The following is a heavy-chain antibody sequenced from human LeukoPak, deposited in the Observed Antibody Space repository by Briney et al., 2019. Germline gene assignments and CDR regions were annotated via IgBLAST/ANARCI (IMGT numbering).Heavy chain of an antibody. CDR2: ISSSSSYT. D-gene: IGHD3-10*01. J-gene: IGHJ4*02. Sequence: GGSLRLSRAASGFTFSSYSMNWVRQAPGKGLEGVSSISSSSSYTYYADSVKGRFTISRDNAKNSLYLQMNSLRAEDTAVYYCARDDSGTSNFYWGQGTLVTVSS. CDR3: ARDDSGTSNFY. CDR1: GFTFSSYS. V-gene: IGHV3-21*01.